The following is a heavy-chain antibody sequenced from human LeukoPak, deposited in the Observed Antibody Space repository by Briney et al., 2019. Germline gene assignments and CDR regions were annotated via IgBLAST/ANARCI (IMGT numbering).Heavy chain of an antibody. V-gene: IGHV3-23*01. CDR1: GFTFNDYA. Sequence: GGSLRLSYAASGFTFNDYAMTWIRQAPGKGLDWVSVISYNGDTTYYADSVKGRFTIYRDNSKNTLYLQMNGLRVEDTAVYYCAKESPAFDCWGQGTLVTVSS. J-gene: IGHJ4*02. CDR2: ISYNGDTT. CDR3: AKESPAFDC.